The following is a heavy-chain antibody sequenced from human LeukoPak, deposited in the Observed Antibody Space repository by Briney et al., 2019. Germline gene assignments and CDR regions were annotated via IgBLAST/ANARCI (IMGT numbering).Heavy chain of an antibody. CDR1: GFTSSNYW. V-gene: IGHV3-48*04. J-gene: IGHJ6*03. CDR3: ARDRYTYDFWSGYLDV. D-gene: IGHD3-3*01. Sequence: GGSLRLSCAASGFTSSNYWLTWVRQAPGKGLEWVSYISSSSSTIYYADSVKGRFTISRDNAKNSLYLQMNSLRAEDTAVYYCARDRYTYDFWSGYLDVWGKGTTVTVSS. CDR2: ISSSSSTI.